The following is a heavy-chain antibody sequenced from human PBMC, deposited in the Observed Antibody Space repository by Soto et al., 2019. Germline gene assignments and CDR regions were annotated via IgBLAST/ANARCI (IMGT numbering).Heavy chain of an antibody. D-gene: IGHD3-16*01. CDR1: GGTFSSYA. Sequence: SVKVSCKASGGTFSSYAISWVRPAPGQGLEWMGGIIPIFGTANYAQKFQGRVTITADESTSTAYMELSSQRSEDTAVYYCARNHEGYDYVWGGAFDIWGQGTMVTVSS. CDR3: ARNHEGYDYVWGGAFDI. J-gene: IGHJ3*02. V-gene: IGHV1-69*13. CDR2: IIPIFGTA.